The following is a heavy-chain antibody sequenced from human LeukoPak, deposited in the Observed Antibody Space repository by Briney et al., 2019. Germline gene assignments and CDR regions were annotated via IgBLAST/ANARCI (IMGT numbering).Heavy chain of an antibody. CDR1: GYTFTIYY. CDR2: INPSGGST. Sequence: ASVKVSCTASGYTFTIYYMHWVRQAPGQGLEWMGIINPSGGSTSYAQKFQGRVTMTRDMSTSTVYMELSSLRSEDTAVYYCARAWDSSSSLEGVHDAFDIWGQGTMVTVSS. J-gene: IGHJ3*02. CDR3: ARAWDSSSSLEGVHDAFDI. V-gene: IGHV1-46*01. D-gene: IGHD6-6*01.